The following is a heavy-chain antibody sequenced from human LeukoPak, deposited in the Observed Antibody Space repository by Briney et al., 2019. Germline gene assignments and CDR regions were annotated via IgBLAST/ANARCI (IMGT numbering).Heavy chain of an antibody. Sequence: ASVKVSCKASGYTFTSYGITWVRQAPGQGLEWMGWISAYNGNTNYAQKFQGRVTMTRNTSISTAYMELSRLRSDDTAVYYCARDVLLWFGELRPLGYWGQGTLVTVSS. V-gene: IGHV1-18*01. CDR3: ARDVLLWFGELRPLGY. CDR2: ISAYNGNT. J-gene: IGHJ4*02. D-gene: IGHD3-10*01. CDR1: GYTFTSYG.